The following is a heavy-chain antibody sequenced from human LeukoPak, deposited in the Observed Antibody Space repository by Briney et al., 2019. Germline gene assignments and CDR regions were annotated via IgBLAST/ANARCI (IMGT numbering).Heavy chain of an antibody. J-gene: IGHJ4*02. CDR2: INEDGSEK. V-gene: IGHV3-7*05. CDR3: ARAGSPGPVDY. Sequence: GGSLRLSCAASGFTFSTYWMSWVRQAPGKGLEWVANINEDGSEKYYVDSVKGRFTISRDNAKNSLYLQMNSLRAEDTAEDTAVYYCARAGSPGPVDYWGQGTLVTVSS. D-gene: IGHD6-13*01. CDR1: GFTFSTYW.